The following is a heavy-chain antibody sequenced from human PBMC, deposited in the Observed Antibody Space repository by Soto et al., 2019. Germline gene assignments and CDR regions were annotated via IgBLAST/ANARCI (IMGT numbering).Heavy chain of an antibody. D-gene: IGHD1-7*01. Sequence: PSETLSLTCTVSGGSISSYYWSWIRQPPGKGLEWIGYIYYSGSTNYNPSLKSRVTISVDTSKNKFSLKLSSVTAADTAVYYCARALNWNYEWFDPWGQGTLVTVS. CDR1: GGSISSYY. CDR2: IYYSGST. J-gene: IGHJ5*02. V-gene: IGHV4-59*01. CDR3: ARALNWNYEWFDP.